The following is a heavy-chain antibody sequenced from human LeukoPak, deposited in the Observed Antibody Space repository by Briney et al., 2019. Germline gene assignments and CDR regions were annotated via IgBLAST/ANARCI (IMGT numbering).Heavy chain of an antibody. V-gene: IGHV5-51*01. CDR1: GYRFTSYW. D-gene: IGHD1-14*01. CDR2: IYPGDSDT. CDR3: ATVRHASGTHFDY. J-gene: IGHJ4*02. Sequence: GESLKISFKGSGYRFTSYWIGWVRQMPGKGLEWMGIIYPGDSDTRYSPSFQGQVTISADKSISTAYLQWSSLKASDTAMYYCATVRHASGTHFDYWGQGTLVTVSS.